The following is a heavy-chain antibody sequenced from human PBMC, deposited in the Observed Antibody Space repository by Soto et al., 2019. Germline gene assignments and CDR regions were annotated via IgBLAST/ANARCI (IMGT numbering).Heavy chain of an antibody. Sequence: QVQLVESGGGVVQPGGSLRLSCVASGFTFSSYGMHWVRQTPGKGLEWVAVIWYDGSNKYYADSVKGRFAISRDSSKNTLYLQMDSLRAEDTAVYYCARGYGSGSYSLDYWGQGILVSVSS. CDR1: GFTFSSYG. CDR2: IWYDGSNK. V-gene: IGHV3-33*01. J-gene: IGHJ4*02. D-gene: IGHD3-10*01. CDR3: ARGYGSGSYSLDY.